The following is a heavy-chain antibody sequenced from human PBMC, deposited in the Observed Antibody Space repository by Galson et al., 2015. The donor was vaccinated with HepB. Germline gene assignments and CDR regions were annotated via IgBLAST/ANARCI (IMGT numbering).Heavy chain of an antibody. D-gene: IGHD3-22*01. CDR3: ARGLWHDSSGEGPGGFDY. Sequence: ETLSLTCAVYGGSFSGYYWSWIRQPPGKGLEWIGEINHSGSTNYNPSLKSRVTISVDTSKNQFSLKLSSVTAADTAVYYCARGLWHDSSGEGPGGFDYWGQGTLVTVSS. CDR1: GGSFSGYY. J-gene: IGHJ4*02. V-gene: IGHV4-34*01. CDR2: INHSGST.